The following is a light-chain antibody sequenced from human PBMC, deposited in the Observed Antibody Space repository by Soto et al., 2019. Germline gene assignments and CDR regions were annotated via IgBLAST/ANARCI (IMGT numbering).Light chain of an antibody. J-gene: IGKJ1*01. Sequence: EVVMTQSPATLSVSPGERATLSCRASQSVSINLAWYQQKPGQDPRLLIFGASTRATGIPARFSGSGSGTEFTLTISSLQSEDFAVYYCHQYNNWPPWTFGQGTKVEIK. CDR3: HQYNNWPPWT. CDR1: QSVSIN. CDR2: GAS. V-gene: IGKV3-15*01.